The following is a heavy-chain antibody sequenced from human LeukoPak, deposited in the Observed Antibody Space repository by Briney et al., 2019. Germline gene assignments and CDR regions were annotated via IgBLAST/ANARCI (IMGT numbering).Heavy chain of an antibody. CDR1: GGSISSSSYY. V-gene: IGHV4-39*01. Sequence: PSETLSLTCTVSGGSISSSSYYWGWIRQPPGKGLEWIGSIYYSGSTYYNPSLKSRVTISVDTSKNQFSLKLSSATAADTAVYYCASSVAWLVTVDYWGQGTLVTVSS. CDR3: ASSVAWLVTVDY. D-gene: IGHD6-19*01. CDR2: IYYSGST. J-gene: IGHJ4*02.